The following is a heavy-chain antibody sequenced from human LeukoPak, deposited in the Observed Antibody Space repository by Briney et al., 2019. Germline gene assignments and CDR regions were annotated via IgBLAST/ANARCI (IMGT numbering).Heavy chain of an antibody. J-gene: IGHJ4*02. V-gene: IGHV1-2*02. CDR2: INPNSGGT. CDR3: ARGPGGKGYDSSGPSDY. Sequence: GASVKVSCKASGYTFTGYYMHWVRQAPGQGLEWMGWINPNSGGTNCAQKFQGRVTMTRDTSISTAYMELSRLRSDDTAVYYCARGPGGKGYDSSGPSDYWGQGTLVTVSS. CDR1: GYTFTGYY. D-gene: IGHD3-22*01.